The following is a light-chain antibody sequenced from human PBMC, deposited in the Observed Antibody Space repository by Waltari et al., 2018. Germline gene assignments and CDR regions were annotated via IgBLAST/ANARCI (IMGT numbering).Light chain of an antibody. CDR3: CSYAGSSTVV. CDR1: SSYVGSYNL. Sequence: QSALTQPASVSGSPGQSITISCTGTSSYVGSYNLVSWYQHYPGKVPKLMIYEVTRRPSGVSNRFSGSKSGNTASLTISGLQAEDEADYYCCSYAGSSTVVFGGGTKVTVL. CDR2: EVT. V-gene: IGLV2-23*02. J-gene: IGLJ2*01.